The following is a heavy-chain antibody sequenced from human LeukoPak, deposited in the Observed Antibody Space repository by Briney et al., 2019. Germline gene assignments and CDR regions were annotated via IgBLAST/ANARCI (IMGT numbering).Heavy chain of an antibody. CDR1: GFTFSSYG. V-gene: IGHV3-30*18. Sequence: GRSLRLSCAASGFTFSSYGMHWVRQAPGKGLEWVAVISYDGSNKYYADSVKGRFTISRDNSKNTLYLQMNSLRAEDTAVYYCAKVATAMDYFDYWGQGTLVTVSS. J-gene: IGHJ4*02. D-gene: IGHD5-18*01. CDR3: AKVATAMDYFDY. CDR2: ISYDGSNK.